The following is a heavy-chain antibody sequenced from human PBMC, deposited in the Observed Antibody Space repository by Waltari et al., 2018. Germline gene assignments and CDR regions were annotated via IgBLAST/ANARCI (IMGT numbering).Heavy chain of an antibody. Sequence: EVQLLESGGGLVQPGGSLRLSCAASGFTFSSYAMSWVRQAPGKGLEWVSAISGSGGSTYYAGTVKGRFTISRDNSKNTLYLQMNSLRAEDTAVYYCAKDTRGGSYYPLGFDYWGQGTLVTVSS. J-gene: IGHJ4*02. CDR2: ISGSGGST. D-gene: IGHD1-26*01. V-gene: IGHV3-23*01. CDR1: GFTFSSYA. CDR3: AKDTRGGSYYPLGFDY.